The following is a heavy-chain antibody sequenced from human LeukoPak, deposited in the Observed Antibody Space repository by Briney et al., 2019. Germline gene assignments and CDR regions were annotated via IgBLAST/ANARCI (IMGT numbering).Heavy chain of an antibody. Sequence: ASVKVSCKASGYTFTSYYMHWVRQAPGQGLEWMGIINPSGGSTSYAQKFQGRVTMTRDTSTSTVYMELSSLRSEDTAVYYCAGGHCSSTSCYTAGYYYYYMDVWGQRDHGHRLL. CDR3: AGGHCSSTSCYTAGYYYYYMDV. V-gene: IGHV1-46*01. D-gene: IGHD2-2*02. CDR1: GYTFTSYY. CDR2: INPSGGST. J-gene: IGHJ6*03.